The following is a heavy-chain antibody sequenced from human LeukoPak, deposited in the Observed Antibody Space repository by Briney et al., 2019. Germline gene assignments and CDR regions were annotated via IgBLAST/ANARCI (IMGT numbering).Heavy chain of an antibody. CDR2: IYHSGST. J-gene: IGHJ6*04. CDR3: AGGDPSEMDV. Sequence: SETLSLTCAVSGYSISSGYYWGWIRQPPGKGLEWIGSIYHSGSTYYNPSLKSRVTISVDTSKNQFSLKLSSVTTADTAVYYCAGGDPSEMDVWGKGTTVTVSP. V-gene: IGHV4-38-2*01. CDR1: GYSISSGYY. D-gene: IGHD2-21*02.